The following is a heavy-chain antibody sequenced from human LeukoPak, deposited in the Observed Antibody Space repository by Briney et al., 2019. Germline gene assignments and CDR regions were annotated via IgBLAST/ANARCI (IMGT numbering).Heavy chain of an antibody. V-gene: IGHV3-30*02. D-gene: IGHD1-26*01. J-gene: IGHJ4*02. Sequence: GGSLRLSCAASGFTFSSYGKHWVRQAPGKGLEWVAFIRYDGSNKYYADSMKGRFTISRDNSKNTLYLQMNSLRAEDTAVYYCAKAGGREPDYWGQGTLVTVSS. CDR2: IRYDGSNK. CDR1: GFTFSSYG. CDR3: AKAGGREPDY.